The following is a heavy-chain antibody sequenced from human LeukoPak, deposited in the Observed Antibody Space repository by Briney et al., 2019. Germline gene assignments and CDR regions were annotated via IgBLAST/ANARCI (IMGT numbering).Heavy chain of an antibody. D-gene: IGHD3-9*01. Sequence: PSETLSLTCTVSGGSISSGGYYWSWIRQHPGKGLEWIGYIYYSGSTYYNPSLKSRVTISVDTSKNQFSLKLSSVTAADTAVYYCAKDRATLTGSKGFDYWGQGTLVTVSS. CDR1: GGSISSGGYY. CDR2: IYYSGST. J-gene: IGHJ4*02. V-gene: IGHV4-31*03. CDR3: AKDRATLTGSKGFDY.